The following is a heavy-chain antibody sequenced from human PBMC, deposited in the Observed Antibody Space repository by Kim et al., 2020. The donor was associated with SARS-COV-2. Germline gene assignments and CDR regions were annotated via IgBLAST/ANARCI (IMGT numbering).Heavy chain of an antibody. CDR2: INTNTGSP. D-gene: IGHD1-1*01. J-gene: IGHJ4*02. V-gene: IGHV7-4-1*02. CDR1: GYTFTDYA. Sequence: ASVKVSCKASGYTFTDYALNWVRQAPGQGLEWMGWINTNTGSPIYAQGFTGRFVFSLDTSVSTAYLQINSLKAEDTAVYYCARRVERRPDDYWGQGTLV. CDR3: ARRVERRPDDY.